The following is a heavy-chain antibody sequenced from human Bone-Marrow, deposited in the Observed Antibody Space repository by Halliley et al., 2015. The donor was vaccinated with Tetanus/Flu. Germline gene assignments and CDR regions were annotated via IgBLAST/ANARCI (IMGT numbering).Heavy chain of an antibody. V-gene: IGHV4-34*01. CDR1: GGSFSANY. D-gene: IGHD6-19*01. CDR2: INYSGTT. Sequence: GLVKPSETLSLNCVVYGGSFSANYWSWIRQPPGKGLEWIGEINYSGTTNYNPSLKSRVIISVDTSKNQFSLNLTSVTAADTAVYYCASVPLAGKDYWGQGILVTVSS. J-gene: IGHJ4*02. CDR3: ASVPLAGKDY.